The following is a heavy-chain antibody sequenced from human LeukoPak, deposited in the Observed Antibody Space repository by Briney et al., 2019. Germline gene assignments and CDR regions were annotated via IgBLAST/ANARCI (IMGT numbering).Heavy chain of an antibody. CDR3: ARHSGSSWSYFDQ. CDR1: GYSISSSNW. CDR2: IYYSGST. J-gene: IGHJ4*02. V-gene: IGHV4-28*01. D-gene: IGHD6-13*01. Sequence: PSETLTLTCAVSGYSISSSNWWGWIRPPAGKVLEWIWYIYYSGSTYYNPSLKSRVTMSVDTSKNKFSLKLSSVTAVDTAVYYCARHSGSSWSYFDQWGQGTVVTVSS.